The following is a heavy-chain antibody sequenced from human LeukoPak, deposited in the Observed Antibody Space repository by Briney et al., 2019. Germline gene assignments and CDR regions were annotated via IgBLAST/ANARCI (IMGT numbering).Heavy chain of an antibody. J-gene: IGHJ4*02. D-gene: IGHD5-12*01. Sequence: ASVKVSCKASGYTFTSYYMHWVRQAPGQGLEWMGIINPSGGSTSYAQKFQGRVTMTRDMSTSTVYMELSGLRSEDTAVYYCAKARGGGYAVAEFDYWGQGTLVTVSS. CDR1: GYTFTSYY. CDR2: INPSGGST. V-gene: IGHV1-46*01. CDR3: AKARGGGYAVAEFDY.